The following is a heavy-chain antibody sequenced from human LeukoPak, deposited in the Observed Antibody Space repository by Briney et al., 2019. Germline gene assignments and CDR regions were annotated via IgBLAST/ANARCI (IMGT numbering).Heavy chain of an antibody. CDR2: IYSGGST. Sequence: GSLRLSCAASGFTVRSNYMSWVRQAPGKGLEWVSVIYSGGSTYYADSVKGRFTISRDISKNTLYLQMNSLRAEDTAVYYCAKLKQWQPQRYFFEYWGQGALVTVAS. J-gene: IGHJ4*02. CDR1: GFTVRSNY. V-gene: IGHV3-66*04. D-gene: IGHD6-19*01. CDR3: AKLKQWQPQRYFFEY.